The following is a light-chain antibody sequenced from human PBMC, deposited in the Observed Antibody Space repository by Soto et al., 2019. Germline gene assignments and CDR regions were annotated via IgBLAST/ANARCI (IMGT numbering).Light chain of an antibody. V-gene: IGKV3-20*01. Sequence: EIVLTQSPGTLSLSPGERATLSCRASQSVSRSYLAWYQQKPGQAPRLLIYGASSRATGIPDRFSGSGSGTDFTLTISRLEPEDFAVYHCQQYNNWPRTFGQGTKVDIK. J-gene: IGKJ1*01. CDR2: GAS. CDR1: QSVSRSY. CDR3: QQYNNWPRT.